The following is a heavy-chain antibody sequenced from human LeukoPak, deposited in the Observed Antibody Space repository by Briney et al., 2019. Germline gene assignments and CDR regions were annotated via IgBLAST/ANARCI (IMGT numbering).Heavy chain of an antibody. J-gene: IGHJ4*02. CDR2: IYHSGST. V-gene: IGHV4-4*02. D-gene: IGHD6-6*01. CDR1: GGSISSSNW. Sequence: SGTLSLTCAVSGGSISSSNWWSWVRQPPGKGLEWIGEIYHSGSTNYNPSLKSRVTISVDKSKNQFSLKLSSVTAADTAVYYCARLSGSSSSVIDYWGQGTLVTVSS. CDR3: ARLSGSSSSVIDY.